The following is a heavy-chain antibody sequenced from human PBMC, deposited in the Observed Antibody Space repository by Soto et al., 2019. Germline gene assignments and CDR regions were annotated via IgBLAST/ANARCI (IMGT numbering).Heavy chain of an antibody. Sequence: QVQLQESGPGLVKPSETLSLTCTVSGGSVSSGSYYWSWIRQPPGKGLEWIGYIYYSGSTNYNPPPRSRVTISVDTSKSQFSLKLSSVTAADTAVYYCARDTRYCSGGSCSEGFDYWGQGTLVTVSS. CDR1: GGSVSSGSYY. D-gene: IGHD2-15*01. V-gene: IGHV4-61*01. J-gene: IGHJ4*02. CDR2: IYYSGST. CDR3: ARDTRYCSGGSCSEGFDY.